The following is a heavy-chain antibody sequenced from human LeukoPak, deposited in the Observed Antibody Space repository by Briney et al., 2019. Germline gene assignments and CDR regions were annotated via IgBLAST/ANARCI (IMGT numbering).Heavy chain of an antibody. J-gene: IGHJ4*02. CDR2: ISGSGGST. D-gene: IGHD2-21*02. CDR1: GFTFSSYA. V-gene: IGHV3-23*01. CDR3: AKVCGGDCYSTYFDY. Sequence: GGSLRLSCAASGFTFSSYAMSWVRQAPGKGLEWVSAISGSGGSTYYADSVKGRFTISRDNSKNTLYLQMNSLRAEDTAVYYRAKVCGGDCYSTYFDYWGQGTLVTVSS.